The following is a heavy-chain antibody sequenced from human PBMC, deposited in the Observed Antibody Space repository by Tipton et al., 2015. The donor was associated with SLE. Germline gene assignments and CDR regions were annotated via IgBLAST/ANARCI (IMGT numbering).Heavy chain of an antibody. CDR2: IYYSGST. V-gene: IGHV4-59*12. CDR3: ARGAVQLERRPFDY. J-gene: IGHJ4*02. Sequence: TLSLTCTVSGGSISSYYWSWIRQPPGKGLEWIGYIYYSGSTNYNPSLKSRVTISVDTSKNQFSLKLSSVTAADTAVYYCARGAVQLERRPFDYWGQGTLVTVSS. D-gene: IGHD1-1*01. CDR1: GGSISSYY.